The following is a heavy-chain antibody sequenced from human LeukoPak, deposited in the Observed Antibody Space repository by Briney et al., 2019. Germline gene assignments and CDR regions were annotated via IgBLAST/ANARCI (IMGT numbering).Heavy chain of an antibody. Sequence: GGSLRLSCAASGFTFSNYEMNWVRQAPGKGLEWVSYISSTGSMIYYADSVKGRFTISRDNAKNSLYLQMNSLRAEDTSVYYCARELKGRSDAFDIWGQGTMVTVSS. D-gene: IGHD3-10*01. CDR2: ISSTGSMI. CDR3: ARELKGRSDAFDI. V-gene: IGHV3-48*03. CDR1: GFTFSNYE. J-gene: IGHJ3*02.